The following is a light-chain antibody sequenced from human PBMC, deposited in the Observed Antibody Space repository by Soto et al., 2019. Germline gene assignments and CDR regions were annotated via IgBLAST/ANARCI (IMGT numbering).Light chain of an antibody. CDR3: QHYNNFPGT. J-gene: IGKJ1*01. CDR2: KAS. CDR1: QSISSW. Sequence: DIPMTQSPSTLSASVGDRVTITCRASQSISSWLAWYQQKPGKAPKLLIYKASSLESGVPSRFSGSGAGTYFPPTISSLQPDDFATYYCQHYNNFPGTFGQGTKVEIK. V-gene: IGKV1-5*03.